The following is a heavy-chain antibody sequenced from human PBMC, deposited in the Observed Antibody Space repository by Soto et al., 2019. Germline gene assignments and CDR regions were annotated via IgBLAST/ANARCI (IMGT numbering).Heavy chain of an antibody. Sequence: SETLSLTCTVSGGSVGSGSYYWSWIRQPLGKGLEWIGYIYYSGNTDYNPSLRGRATISVDKAKNHFSMQLTSVTSADTAIYYCARDPVFAYYSEHRNPYWFDPWGQGTMVTVSS. CDR1: GGSVGSGSYY. J-gene: IGHJ5*02. CDR2: IYYSGNT. D-gene: IGHD4-4*01. V-gene: IGHV4-61*03. CDR3: ARDPVFAYYSEHRNPYWFDP.